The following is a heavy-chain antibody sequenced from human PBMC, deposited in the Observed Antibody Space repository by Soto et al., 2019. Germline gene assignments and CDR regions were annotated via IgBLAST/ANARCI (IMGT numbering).Heavy chain of an antibody. V-gene: IGHV4-59*01. Sequence: SETLSLTCTVSGGSIGSYYWSWIRQPPGKGLEWIGYIYYSGSTNYNPSLKSRVTISVDTSKNQFSLKLSSVTAADTAVYYCARMSSGSANWFDPWGQGTLVTVSS. CDR3: ARMSSGSANWFDP. CDR1: GGSIGSYY. CDR2: IYYSGST. D-gene: IGHD6-6*01. J-gene: IGHJ5*02.